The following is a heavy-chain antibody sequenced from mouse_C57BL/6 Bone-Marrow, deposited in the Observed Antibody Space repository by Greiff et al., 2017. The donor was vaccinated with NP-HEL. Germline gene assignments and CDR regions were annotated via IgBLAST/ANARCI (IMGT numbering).Heavy chain of an antibody. V-gene: IGHV1-42*01. D-gene: IGHD1-1*01. J-gene: IGHJ1*03. CDR1: GYSFTGYY. Sequence: EVKVVESGPELVKPGASVKISCKASGYSFTGYYMNWVKQSPEKSLEWIGEINPSTGGTTYNQKFKAKATLTVDKSSSTAYMQLKSLTSEDSAVYYCARDYYYGSSDLYWYFDVWGTGTTVTVSS. CDR2: INPSTGGT. CDR3: ARDYYYGSSDLYWYFDV.